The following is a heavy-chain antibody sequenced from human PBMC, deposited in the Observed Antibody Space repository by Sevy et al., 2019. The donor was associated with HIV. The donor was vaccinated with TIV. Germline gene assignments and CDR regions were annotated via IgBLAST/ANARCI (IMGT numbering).Heavy chain of an antibody. Sequence: GGSLRLSCAASGFTFSSYAMSWVRQAPGKGLGWVSAMSGNGGRTYYADSVKGRFTISRDNSKNTLYLQMNSLRAEDTAVYYCGKDRRLYRGIWGQGTLVTVSS. CDR1: GFTFSSYA. V-gene: IGHV3-23*01. CDR3: GKDRRLYRGI. J-gene: IGHJ4*02. CDR2: MSGNGGRT. D-gene: IGHD2-8*01.